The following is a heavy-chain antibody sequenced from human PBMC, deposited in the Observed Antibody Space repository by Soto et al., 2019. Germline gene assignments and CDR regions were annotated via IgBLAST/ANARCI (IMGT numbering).Heavy chain of an antibody. J-gene: IGHJ5*02. CDR1: GFTFSSYW. CDR3: ARDLYSSGWYGWFDP. D-gene: IGHD6-19*01. Sequence: GGSLRLSCAASGFTFSSYWMHWVRQAPGKGLVWVSRINSDGSSTSYADSVKGRFTISRDNAKNTLYLQMNSLRAEDTAVYYCARDLYSSGWYGWFDPWGQGTLVTVSS. CDR2: INSDGSST. V-gene: IGHV3-74*01.